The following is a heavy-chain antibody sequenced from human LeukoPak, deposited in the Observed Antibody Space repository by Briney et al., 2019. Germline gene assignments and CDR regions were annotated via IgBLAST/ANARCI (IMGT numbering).Heavy chain of an antibody. CDR2: INPSGGST. CDR3: ARGLVGATTMTAFDI. Sequence: EAPVKVSCKASGYTFTGYYMHWVRQAPGQGLEWMGIINPSGGSTSYAQKFQGRVTMTRDTSTSTVYMELSSLRSEDTAVYYCARGLVGATTMTAFDIWGQGTMVTVSS. D-gene: IGHD1-26*01. J-gene: IGHJ3*02. V-gene: IGHV1-46*01. CDR1: GYTFTGYY.